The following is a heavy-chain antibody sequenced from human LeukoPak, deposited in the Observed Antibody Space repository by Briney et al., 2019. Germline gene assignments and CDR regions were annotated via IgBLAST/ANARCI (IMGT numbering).Heavy chain of an antibody. V-gene: IGHV3-48*03. D-gene: IGHD1-26*01. CDR3: ARQIVGATGLDY. CDR2: ISSSGRTV. CDR1: GYTFSSYE. Sequence: PGGSLRLSCAASGYTFSSYEMKWVRQAPWKGLEWVSYISSSGRTVYYADSVKGRFTISRDNAKDSLYLQMNSLRAEDTAVYYCARQIVGATGLDYWGQGTLVTVSS. J-gene: IGHJ4*02.